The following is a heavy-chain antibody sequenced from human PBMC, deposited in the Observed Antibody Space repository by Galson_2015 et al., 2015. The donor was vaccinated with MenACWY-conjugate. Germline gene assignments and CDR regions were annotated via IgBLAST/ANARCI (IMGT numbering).Heavy chain of an antibody. Sequence: SETLSLTCAVYGGSFRGYYWSWIRQSPEKGLEWIGEINHSGSTNYNPSLKSRVTISADTSKNWFSLRLSFVTAADTAMYYCARARQVVEYYFDYWGQGTLVTVSS. V-gene: IGHV4-34*01. J-gene: IGHJ4*02. CDR2: INHSGST. D-gene: IGHD2-15*01. CDR3: ARARQVVEYYFDY. CDR1: GGSFRGYY.